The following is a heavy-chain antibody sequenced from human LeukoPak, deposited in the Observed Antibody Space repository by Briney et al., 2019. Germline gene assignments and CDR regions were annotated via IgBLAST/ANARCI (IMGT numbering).Heavy chain of an antibody. CDR3: ARDPIVGATT. J-gene: IGHJ5*02. V-gene: IGHV1-3*04. Sequence: GASVKVSCKASGYTFTSFAMYWVRQAPGQRLECMGWINTGNGDTKYSQKFQGRVTITADESTSTAYMELSSLRSEDTAVYYCARDPIVGATTWGQGTLVTVSS. CDR2: INTGNGDT. CDR1: GYTFTSFA. D-gene: IGHD1-26*01.